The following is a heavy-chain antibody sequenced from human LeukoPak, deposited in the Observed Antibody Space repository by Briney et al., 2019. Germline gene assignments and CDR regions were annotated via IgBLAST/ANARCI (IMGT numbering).Heavy chain of an antibody. CDR2: ISGTSTTI. CDR1: GFTFSTSW. CDR3: ARDVRWLRFLFEY. V-gene: IGHV3-48*02. J-gene: IGHJ4*02. D-gene: IGHD5-12*01. Sequence: GGSLRLSCAASGFTFSTSWMHWVRQAPGKGLVWVSYISGTSTTIYYADSVKGRFTISRDNAKNSLYLQMNSLRNDDTAVYYCARDVRWLRFLFEYWGQGTLVTVSS.